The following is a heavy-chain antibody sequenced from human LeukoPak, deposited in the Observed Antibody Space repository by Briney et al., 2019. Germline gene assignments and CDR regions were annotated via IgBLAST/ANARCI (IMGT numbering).Heavy chain of an antibody. V-gene: IGHV1-2*02. D-gene: IGHD1-26*01. CDR3: AIGGGSYQTYFDY. J-gene: IGHJ4*02. CDR1: GYTFTGYY. CDR2: INPNSGGT. Sequence: ASVKVSCKASGYTFTGYYMHWVRQAPGQGLEWMGWINPNSGGTNYAQKFQGRVTMTRDKSISTAYMELSRLRSDDTAVYYCAIGGGSYQTYFDYWGQGTLVTVSS.